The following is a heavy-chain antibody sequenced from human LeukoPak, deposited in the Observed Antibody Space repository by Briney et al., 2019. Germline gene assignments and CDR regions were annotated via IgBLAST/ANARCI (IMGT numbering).Heavy chain of an antibody. CDR3: GRKAGDCGGGSCYSTDY. D-gene: IGHD2-15*01. J-gene: IGHJ4*02. Sequence: ASVKVSCKASGGTFSSYAISWVRQAPGQGLEWMGGIIPIFGTANYAQKFQGRVTITTDESTSTAYMEVSSLRSEDTAVYYCGRKAGDCGGGSCYSTDYWGQGTLVTVSS. V-gene: IGHV1-69*05. CDR1: GGTFSSYA. CDR2: IIPIFGTA.